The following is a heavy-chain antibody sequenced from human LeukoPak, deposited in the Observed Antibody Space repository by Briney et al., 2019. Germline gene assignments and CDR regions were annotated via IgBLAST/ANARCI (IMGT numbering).Heavy chain of an antibody. CDR1: GYTFTSYG. CDR2: ISANNGNT. J-gene: IGHJ4*02. CDR3: ARVEEVRGGITSFDY. V-gene: IGHV1-18*01. D-gene: IGHD3-10*01. Sequence: ASVKVSCKASGYTFTSYGISWVRQAPGQGLEWMGWISANNGNTNYAQKLQGRVTVTTDTSTSTAYMELRSLTSDDTAVYYCARVEEVRGGITSFDYWGQGTLVTVSS.